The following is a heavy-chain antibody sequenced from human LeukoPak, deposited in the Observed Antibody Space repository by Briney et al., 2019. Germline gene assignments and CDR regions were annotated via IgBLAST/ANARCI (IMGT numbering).Heavy chain of an antibody. Sequence: PGGSLRLSCAASGFTFSSYGMHWVRQAPGKGLEWVAVISYDGSNKYYADSVKGRFTISRDNSKNTLYLQMNSLRAEDTAVYYCAKDVLRFLEWFSPNWFDPWGQGTLVTVSS. D-gene: IGHD3-3*01. V-gene: IGHV3-30*18. CDR1: GFTFSSYG. J-gene: IGHJ5*02. CDR2: ISYDGSNK. CDR3: AKDVLRFLEWFSPNWFDP.